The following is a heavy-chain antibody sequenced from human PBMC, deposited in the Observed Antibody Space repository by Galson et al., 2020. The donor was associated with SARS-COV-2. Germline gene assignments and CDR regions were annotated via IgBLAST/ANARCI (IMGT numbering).Heavy chain of an antibody. CDR3: TTHFDFWTN. J-gene: IGHJ4*02. Sequence: SETLSLTCSVSGGSISGSRHYWGWIRQPPGKGLEWIGSLFSTASPYYNPSLKSRVTISEDTSKDQLSLEVRSVTAADTAIYYCTTHFDFWTNWGQGSLVTVSS. CDR2: LFSTASP. V-gene: IGHV4-39*01. CDR1: GGSISGSRHY. D-gene: IGHD3-3*01.